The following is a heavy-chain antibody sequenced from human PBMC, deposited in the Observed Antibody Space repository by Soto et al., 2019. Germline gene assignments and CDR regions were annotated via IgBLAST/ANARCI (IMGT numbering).Heavy chain of an antibody. CDR1: GFTFSSYS. D-gene: IGHD2-15*01. J-gene: IGHJ5*02. CDR2: ISSSSTTK. CDR3: ARDGCSGSNCLNWFDP. Sequence: EVQLVESGGGLVQPGGSLRLSCAASGFTFSSYSMNWVRQAPGKGLEWVSYISSSSTTKYYADSVKGRFSISRDNAKNSLYLQMNSVRAEDTAVYYCARDGCSGSNCLNWFDPWGQGPLVTVSS. V-gene: IGHV3-48*01.